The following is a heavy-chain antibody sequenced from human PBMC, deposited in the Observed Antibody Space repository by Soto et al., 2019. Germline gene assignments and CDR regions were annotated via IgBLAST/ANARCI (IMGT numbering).Heavy chain of an antibody. J-gene: IGHJ4*02. V-gene: IGHV3-23*01. CDR3: PKLASRAVAGHFDY. D-gene: IGHD6-19*01. CDR1: GFTFSSYA. Sequence: GGSLRLSCAAPGFTFSSYAMSWVRQAPGKGLEWVSAISGSGGSTYYADSVKGRFTISRDNSKNTLYLQMNSLRAEDTAVYYCPKLASRAVAGHFDYWGQGTLVTVSS. CDR2: ISGSGGST.